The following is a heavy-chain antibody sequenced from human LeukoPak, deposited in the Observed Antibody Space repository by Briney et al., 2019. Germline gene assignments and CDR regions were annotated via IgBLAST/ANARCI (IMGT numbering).Heavy chain of an antibody. Sequence: GGSLRLSCAASEFTFSSYAMHWVRQAPGKGLEWVALVSNDGGDKYYADSVKGRFTISRDNSKNTLYLQMNSLRAEDTAVYHCARTVDTAMAVTFDYWGRGSLVTVSS. CDR2: VSNDGGDK. V-gene: IGHV3-30*03. CDR3: ARTVDTAMAVTFDY. D-gene: IGHD5-18*01. J-gene: IGHJ4*02. CDR1: EFTFSSYA.